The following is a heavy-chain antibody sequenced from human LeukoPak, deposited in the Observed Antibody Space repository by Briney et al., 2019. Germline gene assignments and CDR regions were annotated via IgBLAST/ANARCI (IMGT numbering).Heavy chain of an antibody. CDR2: INPDSGGT. J-gene: IGHJ2*01. V-gene: IGHV1-2*04. CDR1: GYTFTGYY. D-gene: IGHD3-22*01. Sequence: GASVKVSCRASGYTFTGYYMSWVRQAPGQGLEWMGWINPDSGGTHYAQNFQGWVTMTRDTSISTAYMELSSLRSEDTAVYYCARAPHYYDSSGYYRNKWYFDLWGRGTLVTVSS. CDR3: ARAPHYYDSSGYYRNKWYFDL.